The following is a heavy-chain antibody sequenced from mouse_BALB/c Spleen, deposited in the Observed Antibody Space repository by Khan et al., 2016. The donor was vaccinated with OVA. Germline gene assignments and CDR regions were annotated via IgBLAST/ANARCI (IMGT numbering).Heavy chain of an antibody. Sequence: QIQLVQSGPELKKPGETVKISCKASGYTFTNYGMNWVKQAPGKGLKWMGWINTYTGQPIYADDFKGRFAFSLETSVNTAYLQINNLKNEDMATYFCARRHYYCGSYYAMDYWGQGPSVTVSS. V-gene: IGHV9-1*02. CDR2: INTYTGQP. CDR1: GYTFTNYG. CDR3: ARRHYYCGSYYAMDY. D-gene: IGHD1-1*01. J-gene: IGHJ4*01.